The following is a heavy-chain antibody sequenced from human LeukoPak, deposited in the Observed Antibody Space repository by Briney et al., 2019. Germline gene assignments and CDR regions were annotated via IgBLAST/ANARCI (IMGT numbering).Heavy chain of an antibody. CDR3: ASLGGIVVVPAAIWDWFDP. Sequence: GGSLRLSCAASGFTFSSYAMHWVRQAPGKGVEWVAVISYDGSNKYYADSVKGRFTISRDNSKNTLYLQMNSLRAEDTAVYYCASLGGIVVVPAAIWDWFDPWGQGTLVTVSS. V-gene: IGHV3-30-3*01. J-gene: IGHJ5*02. CDR1: GFTFSSYA. CDR2: ISYDGSNK. D-gene: IGHD2-2*01.